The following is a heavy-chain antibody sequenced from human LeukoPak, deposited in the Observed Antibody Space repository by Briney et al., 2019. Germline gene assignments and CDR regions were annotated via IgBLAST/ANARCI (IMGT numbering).Heavy chain of an antibody. CDR1: GGSISSSSYY. V-gene: IGHV4-39*01. CDR3: ARRSFWQQLSGSFDY. J-gene: IGHJ4*02. D-gene: IGHD6-13*01. CDR2: IYYSGST. Sequence: SETLFLTCTVSGGSISSSSYYWGWIRQPPGKGLEWIESIYYSGSTYYNPSLKSRVTISVDTSKNQFSLKLSSVTAADTAVYYCARRSFWQQLSGSFDYWGQGTLVTVSS.